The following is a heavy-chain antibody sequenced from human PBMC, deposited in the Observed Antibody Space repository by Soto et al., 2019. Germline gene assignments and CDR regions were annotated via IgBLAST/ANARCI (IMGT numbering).Heavy chain of an antibody. CDR1: GGSISSGGYY. D-gene: IGHD3-22*01. CDR2: IYYSGST. J-gene: IGHJ4*02. CDR3: ARWNYDSSGYYFFDY. Sequence: QVQLQESGPGLVKPSQTLSLTCTVSGGSISSGGYYWSWIRQHPGKGLEWIGYIYYSGSTYYNPSLKSRVTIXXDXSXXQFPLKLSSVTAADTAVYYCARWNYDSSGYYFFDYWGQGTLVTVSS. V-gene: IGHV4-31*03.